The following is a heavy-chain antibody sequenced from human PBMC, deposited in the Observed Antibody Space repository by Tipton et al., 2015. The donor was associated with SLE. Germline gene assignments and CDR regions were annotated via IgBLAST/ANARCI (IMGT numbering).Heavy chain of an antibody. J-gene: IGHJ5*02. Sequence: TLSLTCTVSGGSISRYYWSWIRQTPGKGLEYICFIHYSGKTDSHPSLKSRVTMSVDTSTNQFSLRLSSVTTADTAVYYCARGFLEMFDPWGPGTLVTVSS. CDR3: ARGFLEMFDP. CDR1: GGSISRYY. D-gene: IGHD3-3*01. V-gene: IGHV4-59*01. CDR2: IHYSGKT.